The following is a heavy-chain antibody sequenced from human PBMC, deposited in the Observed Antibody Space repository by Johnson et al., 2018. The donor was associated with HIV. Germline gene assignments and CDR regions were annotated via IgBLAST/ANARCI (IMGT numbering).Heavy chain of an antibody. CDR3: AKDRPLYVLHLFGAFDI. CDR2: IRYDGSIK. D-gene: IGHD2-15*01. V-gene: IGHV3-30*02. J-gene: IGHJ3*02. Sequence: QVQLVESGGGVVQPGGSLRLSCAASGFTFSSYGMHWVRQAPGKGLEWVAFIRYDGSIKYYADYVKGRFTISRDNSKNTLYLQMNGLRAEDTAVYYCAKDRPLYVLHLFGAFDIWGQGTMVTVSS. CDR1: GFTFSSYG.